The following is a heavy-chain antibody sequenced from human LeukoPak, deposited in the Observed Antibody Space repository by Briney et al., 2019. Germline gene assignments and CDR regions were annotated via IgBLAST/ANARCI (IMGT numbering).Heavy chain of an antibody. CDR3: ARESYSSSWFSDY. V-gene: IGHV1-18*04. J-gene: IGHJ4*02. Sequence: ASVKVSCKASGYTFSGYHVHWVRQAPGQGLEWMGWISAYNGNTNYAQKLQGRVSMTTDTSTSTAYMELRSLRSDDPAVYYCARESYSSSWFSDYWGQGTLVTVSS. D-gene: IGHD6-13*01. CDR1: GYTFSGYH. CDR2: ISAYNGNT.